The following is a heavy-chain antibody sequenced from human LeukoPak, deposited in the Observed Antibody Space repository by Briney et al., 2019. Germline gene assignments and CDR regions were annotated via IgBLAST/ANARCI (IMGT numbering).Heavy chain of an antibody. D-gene: IGHD2-21*01. CDR1: GFTFSSYA. Sequence: GGSLRLSCAASGFTFSSYAMHWVRQAPGKGLEWVAVISNDGSNKYYADSVKGRFTISRDNSKNTLYLQMNSLRPEDTAVYYCAKVHLYSFTPPFDSWAQGTLVTVSS. CDR3: AKVHLYSFTPPFDS. J-gene: IGHJ4*02. CDR2: ISNDGSNK. V-gene: IGHV3-30*18.